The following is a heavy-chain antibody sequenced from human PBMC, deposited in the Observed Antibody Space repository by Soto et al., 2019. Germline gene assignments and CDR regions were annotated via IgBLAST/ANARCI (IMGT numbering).Heavy chain of an antibody. CDR2: IIPIFGTA. V-gene: IGHV1-69*13. D-gene: IGHD6-6*01. Sequence: SVKVSCKASGYTFTSYYMHWVRQAPGQGLEWMGGIIPIFGTANYAQKFQGRVTITADESTSTAYMELSSLRSEDTAVYYCARVGSEYSSSNWFDPWGQGTLVTVSS. CDR1: GYTFTSYY. J-gene: IGHJ5*02. CDR3: ARVGSEYSSSNWFDP.